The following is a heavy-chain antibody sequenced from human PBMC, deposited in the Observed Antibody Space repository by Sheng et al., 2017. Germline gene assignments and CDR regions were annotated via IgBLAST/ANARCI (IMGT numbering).Heavy chain of an antibody. Sequence: QVQLVQSGAEVMQPGASVKVSCKASGYTFTTYGISWVRQAPGQGLEWMGWITAYNGNTNYAQKLQGRVTMTTDTSTSTAYMELRSLRSDDTAVYYCARDRRGSSGEDAFDFXGPRDNGQPSLQ. CDR2: ITAYNGNT. CDR1: GYTFTTYG. CDR3: ARDRRGSSGEDAFDF. D-gene: IGHD1-26*01. J-gene: IGHJ3*01. V-gene: IGHV1-18*01.